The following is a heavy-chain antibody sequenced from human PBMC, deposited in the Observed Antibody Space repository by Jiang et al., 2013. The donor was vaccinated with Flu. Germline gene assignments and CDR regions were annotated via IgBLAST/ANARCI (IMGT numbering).Heavy chain of an antibody. CDR1: GFTFSSYA. V-gene: IGHV3-64*01. CDR3: ARSGIVVVPAAPKRVYYYYGMDV. Sequence: VQLVESGGGLVQPGGSLRLSCAASGFTFSSYAMHWVRQAPGKGLEYVSAISSNGGSTYYANSVKGRFTISRDNSKNTLYLQMGSLRAEDMAVYYCARSGIVVVPAAPKRVYYYYGMDVWGQGTTVTVSS. D-gene: IGHD2-2*01. CDR2: ISSNGGST. J-gene: IGHJ6*02.